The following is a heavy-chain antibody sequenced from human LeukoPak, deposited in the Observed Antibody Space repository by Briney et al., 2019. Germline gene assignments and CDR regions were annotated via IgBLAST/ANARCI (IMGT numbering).Heavy chain of an antibody. V-gene: IGHV2-5*01. CDR2: IYWNDDK. CDR3: AHSVGTDSTGWFTDAFDF. J-gene: IGHJ3*01. Sequence: SGPTLVKPTQTLTLTCTFSGFSVSTSGVGVGWIRQPPGKALEWLAIIYWNDDKRYSPSLKSRVTITKDTSKNQVVLTLPNMDPVDTGTYFCAHSVGTDSTGWFTDAFDFWGQGTMVTVSS. CDR1: GFSVSTSGVG. D-gene: IGHD6-19*01.